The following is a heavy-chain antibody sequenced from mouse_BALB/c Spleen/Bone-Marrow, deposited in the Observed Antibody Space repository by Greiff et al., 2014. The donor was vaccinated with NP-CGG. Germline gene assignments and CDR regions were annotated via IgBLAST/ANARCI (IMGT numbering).Heavy chain of an antibody. CDR1: GYTFTSCW. CDR3: ARGSYYYGSSSPWFAY. J-gene: IGHJ3*01. V-gene: IGHV1S41*01. D-gene: IGHD1-1*01. Sequence: DLVKPGASVKLSCKASGYTFTSCWINWIKQRPGQGLEWIGRIPSGSGTTYYNEMFKGKATLTVDTSSTTAYIQLSSLSSEDSAVYFCARGSYYYGSSSPWFAYWGQGTLVTVSA. CDR2: IPSGSGTT.